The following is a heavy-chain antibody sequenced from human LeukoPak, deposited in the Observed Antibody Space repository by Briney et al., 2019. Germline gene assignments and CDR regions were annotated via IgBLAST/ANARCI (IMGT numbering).Heavy chain of an antibody. V-gene: IGHV3-21*04. CDR2: ISSSSSCI. D-gene: IGHD3-10*01. Sequence: GGSLRLSCAASGFTFSSYSMNWVRQAPGKGLEWVSSISSSSSCIYYADSVKGRFTISRDNSKSTLYLQMNSLRAEDTAVYYCAKIRLWFGELLAVRAFDIWGQGTMVTVSS. CDR3: AKIRLWFGELLAVRAFDI. CDR1: GFTFSSYS. J-gene: IGHJ3*02.